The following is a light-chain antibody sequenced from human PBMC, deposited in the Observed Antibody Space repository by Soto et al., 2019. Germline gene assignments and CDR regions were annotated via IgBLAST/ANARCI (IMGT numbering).Light chain of an antibody. V-gene: IGKV2-28*01. J-gene: IGKJ1*01. Sequence: DVVLTQSPLSLPVTPGEPASISCRSSHSLLHANGYNYLDWYLQKPGQSPQLLIYSGSNRASGVPDRFRGSGSGTHFTLRISRVEAEDVGVYYCMQALQSPWTFGQGTKGDIK. CDR2: SGS. CDR1: HSLLHANGYNY. CDR3: MQALQSPWT.